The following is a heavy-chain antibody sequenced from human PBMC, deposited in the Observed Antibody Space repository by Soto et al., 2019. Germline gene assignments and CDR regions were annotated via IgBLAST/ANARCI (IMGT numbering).Heavy chain of an antibody. CDR3: ARGRRVVLMVYAISQFPGGWFDP. CDR1: GGSFSGYY. V-gene: IGHV4-34*01. J-gene: IGHJ5*02. CDR2: INHSGST. Sequence: QVQLQQWGAGLLKPSETLSLTCAVYGGSFSGYYWSWIRQPPGKGLEWIGEINHSGSTNYNPSLKSRVTISVDTSKYQFSLKLSSVTAADTAVYYCARGRRVVLMVYAISQFPGGWFDPWGQGTLVTVSS. D-gene: IGHD2-8*01.